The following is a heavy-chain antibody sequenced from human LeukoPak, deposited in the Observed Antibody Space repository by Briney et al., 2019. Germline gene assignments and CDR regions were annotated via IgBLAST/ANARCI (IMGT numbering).Heavy chain of an antibody. CDR1: GFTFSSYW. V-gene: IGHV3-74*01. D-gene: IGHD3-9*01. J-gene: IGHJ4*02. CDR2: INSDGSST. CDR3: ASFGDYDILTGYHEQYYFDY. Sequence: GGSLRLSCAASGFTFSSYWMHWVRQAPGKGLVWVSRINSDGSSTSYADSVKGRFTISRDNAKNTLYLQMNSLRAEDTAVYYCASFGDYDILTGYHEQYYFDYWGQGTLVTVSS.